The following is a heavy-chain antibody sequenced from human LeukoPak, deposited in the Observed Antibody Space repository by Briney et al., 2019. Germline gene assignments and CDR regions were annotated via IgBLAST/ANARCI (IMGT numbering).Heavy chain of an antibody. D-gene: IGHD6-19*01. V-gene: IGHV1-3*01. CDR2: INAGNGNT. CDR3: ARAYSSGWSPHWYFDL. Sequence: ASVKVSCKASGYTFTSYAMHWVRQAPGQRMEWMGWINAGNGNTKYSQKFQGRVTITRDTSASTAYMELSSLRSEDTAVCYCARAYSSGWSPHWYFDLWGRGTLVTVSS. J-gene: IGHJ2*01. CDR1: GYTFTSYA.